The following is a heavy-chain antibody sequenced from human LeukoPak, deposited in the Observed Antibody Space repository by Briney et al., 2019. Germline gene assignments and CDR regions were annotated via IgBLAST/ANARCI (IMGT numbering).Heavy chain of an antibody. CDR3: TRRGDGDYGDC. D-gene: IGHD4-17*01. CDR1: GFTFSGSA. J-gene: IGHJ4*02. CDR2: IKSKANNYAT. V-gene: IGHV3-73*01. Sequence: GGSLKLSCAASGFTFSGSAMHWVRQASGKGLEWVGRIKSKANNYATAYAASVKGRFTISRDDSENTAFLQMNSLKTEDTAVYYCTRRGDGDYGDCWGQGTLVTVSS.